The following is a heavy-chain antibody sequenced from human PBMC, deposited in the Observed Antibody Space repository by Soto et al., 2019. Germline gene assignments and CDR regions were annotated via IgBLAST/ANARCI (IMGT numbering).Heavy chain of an antibody. CDR3: ASDEYCSGGSCFIDY. J-gene: IGHJ4*02. CDR2: SIPILGIA. D-gene: IGHD2-15*01. V-gene: IGHV1-69*02. CDR1: GGTFSSYT. Sequence: QVQLVQSGAEVTKPGSSVKVSCKASGGTFSSYTISWVRQAPGQGLEWMGRSIPILGIANYAQKFQGRVTITADKSTSTAYMELSSLRSEDTAVYYCASDEYCSGGSCFIDYWGQGTLVTVSS.